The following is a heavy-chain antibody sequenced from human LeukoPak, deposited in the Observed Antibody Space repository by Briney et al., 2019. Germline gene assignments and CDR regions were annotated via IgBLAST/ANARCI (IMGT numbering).Heavy chain of an antibody. CDR3: ARVGYCSSSTCRNYSDD. V-gene: IGHV3-21*01. J-gene: IGHJ4*02. CDR1: GFTFSSYA. D-gene: IGHD2-2*01. Sequence: GGSLRLSCAASGFTFSSYAMSWVRQPPGKGLEWVSSISSSTNYIYYADSVKGRFTISRDNAKNSLYLQMNSLRAEDTAVYYCARVGYCSSSTCRNYSDDWGQGTLVTVSS. CDR2: ISSSTNYI.